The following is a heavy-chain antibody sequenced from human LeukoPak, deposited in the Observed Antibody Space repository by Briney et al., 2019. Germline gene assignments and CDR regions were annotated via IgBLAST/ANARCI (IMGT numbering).Heavy chain of an antibody. J-gene: IGHJ4*02. CDR2: IKQDGSEK. V-gene: IGHV3-7*01. D-gene: IGHD2-2*01. CDR1: GFTFSSYW. CDR3: ARVSLDIVVVPAAQLADY. Sequence: GGSLRLSCAASGFTFSSYWMSWVRQAPGKGLEWVANIKQDGSEKYYVDSVKGRFTISRDNAKNSLYPQMNSLRVEDTAVYYCARVSLDIVVVPAAQLADYWGQGTLVTVSS.